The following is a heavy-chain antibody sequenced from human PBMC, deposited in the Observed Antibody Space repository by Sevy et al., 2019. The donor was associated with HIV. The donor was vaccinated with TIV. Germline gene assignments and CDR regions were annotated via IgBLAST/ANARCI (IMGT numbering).Heavy chain of an antibody. J-gene: IGHJ1*01. Sequence: ASVKVSCKSSGDSFSGYTIIWVRQAPGQGLEWMGGIIPISGPAGPTNSAQNFQDRATITADISTHTAYMELSSLRSEDTALYFCARACPCGGDCYYLQYWGQGTLVTVSS. CDR2: IIPISGPAGPT. CDR3: ARACPCGGDCYYLQY. D-gene: IGHD2-21*02. V-gene: IGHV1-69*06. CDR1: GDSFSGYT.